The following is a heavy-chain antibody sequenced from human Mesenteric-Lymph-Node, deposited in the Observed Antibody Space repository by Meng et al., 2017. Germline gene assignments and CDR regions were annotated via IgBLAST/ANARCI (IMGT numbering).Heavy chain of an antibody. CDR1: GGSISSSSYY. D-gene: IGHD6-19*01. CDR3: ARDPFLHSSGPSRGMDV. V-gene: IGHV4-39*07. J-gene: IGHJ6*02. CDR2: IYYSGST. Sequence: SETLSLTCTVSGGSISSSSYYWGWIRQPPGKGLEWIGSIYYSGSTYYNPSLKSRVTISVDTSKNQFSLKLSSVTAADTAVYYCARDPFLHSSGPSRGMDVWGQGTTVTVSS.